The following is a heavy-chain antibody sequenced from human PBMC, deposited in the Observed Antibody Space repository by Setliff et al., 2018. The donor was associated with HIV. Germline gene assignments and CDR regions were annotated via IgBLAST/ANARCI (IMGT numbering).Heavy chain of an antibody. CDR2: LSSSGRT. Sequence: SETLSLTCIVFGASIKSHYWSWIRQSPGKRLEWIGSLSSSGRTRYNPSLESRVTISVDTSKSQFSLNLNSVTAADTAVYYCAGIIATPGTTWGQGTLVTVSS. D-gene: IGHD6-13*01. CDR3: AGIIATPGTT. V-gene: IGHV4-59*11. J-gene: IGHJ1*01. CDR1: GASIKSHY.